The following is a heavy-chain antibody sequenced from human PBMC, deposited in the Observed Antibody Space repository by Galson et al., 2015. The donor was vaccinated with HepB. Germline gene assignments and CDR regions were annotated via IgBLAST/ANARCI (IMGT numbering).Heavy chain of an antibody. V-gene: IGHV1-69*13. CDR3: ARLGADVAVAVTGPEDFDY. Sequence: SVKVSCKASGGTFSSYAISWVRQAPGQGLEWMGGIIPIFGTANYAQKFQGRVTITADESTSTAYMELSSLRSEDTAVYYCARLGADVAVAVTGPEDFDYWGQGTLVTVSS. D-gene: IGHD6-19*01. CDR1: GGTFSSYA. J-gene: IGHJ4*02. CDR2: IIPIFGTA.